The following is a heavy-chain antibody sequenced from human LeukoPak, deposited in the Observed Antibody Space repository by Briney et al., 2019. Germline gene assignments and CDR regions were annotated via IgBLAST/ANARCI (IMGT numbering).Heavy chain of an antibody. CDR2: INPSGGST. Sequence: ASVKVSCKASGYTFTSYCMHWVRQAPGQGLEWMGIINPSGGSTSYAQKFQGRVTITRDTSTSTVYMELSSLRSEDTAVYYCARGREVLRFLEWFFDYWGQGTLVTVSS. J-gene: IGHJ4*02. CDR1: GYTFTSYC. CDR3: ARGREVLRFLEWFFDY. D-gene: IGHD3-3*01. V-gene: IGHV1-46*01.